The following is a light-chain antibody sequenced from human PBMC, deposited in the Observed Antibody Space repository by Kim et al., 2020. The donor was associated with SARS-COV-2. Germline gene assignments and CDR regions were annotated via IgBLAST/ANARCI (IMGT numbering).Light chain of an antibody. CDR2: AAS. CDR3: QQHNSNPGLT. CDR1: QGISNY. V-gene: IGKV1-9*01. J-gene: IGKJ4*01. Sequence: DIQLTQSPSFLSASVGDRVTITCRASQGISNYLDWYQQKPGKAPKLLIYAASTLQSGVPSRFSGSGSGTEFTFTISSLQPEDFATYYCQQHNSNPGLTFGGGTKVDIK.